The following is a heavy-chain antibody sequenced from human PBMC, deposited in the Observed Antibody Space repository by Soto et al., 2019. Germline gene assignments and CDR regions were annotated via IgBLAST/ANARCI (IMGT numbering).Heavy chain of an antibody. CDR3: AREAARPRYWFDP. V-gene: IGHV4-31*03. J-gene: IGHJ5*02. Sequence: SETLSLTCTVSGGSISSGGYYWSWIRQHPGKGLEWIGYIYYSGSTYYNPSLKSRVTISVDTSKNQFSLKLSSVTAADTAAYYCAREAARPRYWFDPWGQGTLVTVSS. D-gene: IGHD6-6*01. CDR2: IYYSGST. CDR1: GGSISSGGYY.